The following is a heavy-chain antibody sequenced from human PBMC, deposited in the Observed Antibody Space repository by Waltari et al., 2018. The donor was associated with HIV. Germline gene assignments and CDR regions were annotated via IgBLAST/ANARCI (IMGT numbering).Heavy chain of an antibody. CDR1: GASITSHNYY. V-gene: IGHV4-61*02. D-gene: IGHD1-26*01. CDR2: ISDTGST. J-gene: IGHJ4*02. CDR3: GATRAEWGATGGWDI. Sequence: QVHLQESGPGLVKPSQTLSPTCPVSGASITSHNYYWTWLRQPAGKGLEWIGRISDTGSTNYNSSLQSRGTVSIDTSQNAFSLKLFSVTAADTAIYYCGATRAEWGATGGWDIWGQGTAVTVSS.